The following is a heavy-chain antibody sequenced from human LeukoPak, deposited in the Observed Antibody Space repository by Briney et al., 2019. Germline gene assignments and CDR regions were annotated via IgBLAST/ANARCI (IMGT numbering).Heavy chain of an antibody. D-gene: IGHD1-26*01. CDR2: IKEDGSEK. CDR1: GFTFSSYA. V-gene: IGHV3-7*01. Sequence: GGSLRLSCAASGFTFSSYAMSWVRQAPGKGLEWVANIKEDGSEKYYVNSVKGRFTISRDNAKNSLYLQMNSLRAEDTAVYYCAREKVVGATRFDYWGQGTLVTVSS. CDR3: AREKVVGATRFDY. J-gene: IGHJ4*02.